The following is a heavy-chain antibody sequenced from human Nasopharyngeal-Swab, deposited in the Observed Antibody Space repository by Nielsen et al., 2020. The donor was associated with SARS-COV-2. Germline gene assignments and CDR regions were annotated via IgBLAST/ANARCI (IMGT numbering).Heavy chain of an antibody. J-gene: IGHJ4*02. Sequence: GESLKISCEASGFTFSNYGMHWVRQAPGKGLEWVAVIWYDGSNKYYADSVKGRFTISRDNSKNTVYLQMNSLRAEDTAVYYCAAAPSGDYGGYWGQGTLVTVSS. D-gene: IGHD4-23*01. CDR2: IWYDGSNK. CDR1: GFTFSNYG. CDR3: AAAPSGDYGGY. V-gene: IGHV3-33*01.